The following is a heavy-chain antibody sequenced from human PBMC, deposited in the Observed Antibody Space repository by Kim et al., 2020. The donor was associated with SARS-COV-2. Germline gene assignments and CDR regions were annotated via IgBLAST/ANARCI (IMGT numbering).Heavy chain of an antibody. J-gene: IGHJ4*02. CDR2: ISWNSGSI. Sequence: GGSLRLSCAASGFTFGDYAMHWVRQAPGKGLEWVSGISWNSGSIGYADSVKGRFTISRDNAKNSLYLQMNSLRAEDTALYYCAKEPSYLVPAAIRRGGGYDSGGFDYWGQGTLVTVSS. CDR3: AKEPSYLVPAAIRRGGGYDSGGFDY. D-gene: IGHD2-2*02. CDR1: GFTFGDYA. V-gene: IGHV3-9*01.